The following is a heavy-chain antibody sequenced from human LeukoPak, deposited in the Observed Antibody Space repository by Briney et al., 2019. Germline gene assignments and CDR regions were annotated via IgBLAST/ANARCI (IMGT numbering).Heavy chain of an antibody. Sequence: SETLSLTCTVSGGSISSYYWSWIRQPPGKGLGWIGYIYYSGSTNYNPSLKSRVTISVDTSKNQFSLKLSSVTAADTAVYYCARAPRYYYYDSSGYYHWGQGTLVTVSS. J-gene: IGHJ4*02. CDR3: ARAPRYYYYDSSGYYH. CDR1: GGSISSYY. D-gene: IGHD3-22*01. CDR2: IYYSGST. V-gene: IGHV4-59*01.